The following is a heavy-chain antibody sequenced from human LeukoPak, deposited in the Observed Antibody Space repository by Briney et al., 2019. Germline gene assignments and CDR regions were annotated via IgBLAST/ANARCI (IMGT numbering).Heavy chain of an antibody. CDR3: ARVPTVGSGGYQFDY. CDR2: TSSSGSTI. V-gene: IGHV3-48*03. D-gene: IGHD2-15*01. Sequence: GGSLRLSCAASGFTFSSCEMKWVRQAPGKGLEWVSYTSSSGSTIYYADSVKGRFTISRDNAKKSLYLQMNSLRAEDTAVYYCARVPTVGSGGYQFDYWGQGTLVTVSS. CDR1: GFTFSSCE. J-gene: IGHJ4*02.